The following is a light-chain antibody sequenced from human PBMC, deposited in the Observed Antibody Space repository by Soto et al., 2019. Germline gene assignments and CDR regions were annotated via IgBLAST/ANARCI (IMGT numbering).Light chain of an antibody. CDR3: QQSFNLPRT. CDR1: QSISSW. CDR2: DAS. V-gene: IGKV1-5*01. Sequence: DIQMTQSPSTLSASVGDRVTITCRASQSISSWLAWYQQKPGKAPKLLIYDASSLESGVPSRFSGSGSGTEFTLTISSLQPDDFATYYCQQSFNLPRTFGPGTRVEFK. J-gene: IGKJ1*01.